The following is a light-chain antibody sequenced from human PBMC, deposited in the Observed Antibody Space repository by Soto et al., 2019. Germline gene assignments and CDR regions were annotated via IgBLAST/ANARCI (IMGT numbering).Light chain of an antibody. CDR2: GAS. CDR1: QSVRSN. Sequence: MVLTQSPATLSLSAGERATLSCRASQSVRSNLAWYKQKPGQAPRLLIFGASTRATGIPTRFSGGGSGTEFTLTISSLKSEDFGLYFCQQYDKWPLTFGGGTKVDIK. J-gene: IGKJ4*01. CDR3: QQYDKWPLT. V-gene: IGKV3D-15*01.